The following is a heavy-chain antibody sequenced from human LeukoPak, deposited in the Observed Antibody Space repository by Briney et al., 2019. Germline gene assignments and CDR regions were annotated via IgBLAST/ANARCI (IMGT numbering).Heavy chain of an antibody. V-gene: IGHV3-21*01. CDR2: ISSSSNYI. CDR1: GVIFSSYS. CDR3: AGGDGDYDYFDY. D-gene: IGHD4-17*01. J-gene: IGHJ4*02. Sequence: GGSLRLSCAASGVIFSSYSMNWVRQAPGKGLEWVSSISSSSNYIYYADSVRGRFTISRDNAKNSLYLQMNSLRAEDTAVYYCAGGDGDYDYFDYWGQGILVTVSS.